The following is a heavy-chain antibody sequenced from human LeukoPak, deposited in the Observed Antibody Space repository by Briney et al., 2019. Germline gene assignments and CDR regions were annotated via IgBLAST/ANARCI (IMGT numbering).Heavy chain of an antibody. CDR2: ISWNSGSI. J-gene: IGHJ3*02. V-gene: IGHV3-9*01. CDR3: ARVPDFDAFDI. CDR1: GFTFDDYA. Sequence: PGGSLRLSCAASGFTFDDYAMHWVRQAPGKGLEWVSGISWNSGSIGYADSVKGRFTISRDNAKNSLYLQMNSLRAEDTAVYYCARVPDFDAFDIWGQGTMVTVSS. D-gene: IGHD1-14*01.